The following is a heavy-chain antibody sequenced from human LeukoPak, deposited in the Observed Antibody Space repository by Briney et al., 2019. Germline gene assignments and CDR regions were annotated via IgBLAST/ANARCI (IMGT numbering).Heavy chain of an antibody. CDR1: GFIFSSYA. J-gene: IGHJ4*02. CDR2: INHSGST. V-gene: IGHV4-34*01. Sequence: GSLRLSCAASGFIFSSYAMSWVRQPPGKGLEWIGEINHSGSTNYNPSLKSRVTISVDTSKNQFSLKLSSVTAADTAVYYCARQGPSYDYWGQGTLVTVSS. CDR3: ARQGPSYDY.